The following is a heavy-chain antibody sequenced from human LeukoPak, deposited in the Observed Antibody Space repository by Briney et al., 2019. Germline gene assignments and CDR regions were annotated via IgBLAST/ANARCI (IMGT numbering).Heavy chain of an antibody. CDR3: ARERNMGD. CDR2: VGKDGSGK. J-gene: IGHJ4*02. Sequence: PGGSLRLSCAASGFTFSIYWMSWVRQAPGKGLEWVAHVGKDGSGKYYADSVKGRFTISRDNAKNSLYLQMNSLRAEDTAVYYCARERNMGDWGQGTLVTVSS. D-gene: IGHD2/OR15-2a*01. V-gene: IGHV3-7*01. CDR1: GFTFSIYW.